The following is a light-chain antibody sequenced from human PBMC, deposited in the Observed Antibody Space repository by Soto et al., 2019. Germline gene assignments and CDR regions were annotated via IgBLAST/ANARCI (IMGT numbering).Light chain of an antibody. V-gene: IGKV1-33*01. CDR2: DAS. Sequence: DIQMTQSPSSLSASVGDRVTITCQASQNINNYLNWYQQKPGRAPKLLIYDASNLEAGVPSRFSGSGSGTEFTLTINSLQADDFATYYCQQHNSFSITFGQGTRLEIK. J-gene: IGKJ5*01. CDR1: QNINNY. CDR3: QQHNSFSIT.